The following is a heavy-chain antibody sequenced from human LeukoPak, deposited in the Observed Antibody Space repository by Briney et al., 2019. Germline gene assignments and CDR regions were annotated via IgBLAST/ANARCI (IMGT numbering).Heavy chain of an antibody. V-gene: IGHV1-2*06. CDR1: GYSFTGYY. CDR2: INPISGGT. Sequence: ASVKVSCKASGYSFTGYYLHWVRQAPGQGLEWMGRINPISGGTIYAQKFQGRVTMTRDTSISTVYMGLSRLKSDDTAVFYCARQVAGTLFYFDYWGQGALVTVSS. CDR3: ARQVAGTLFYFDY. J-gene: IGHJ4*02. D-gene: IGHD6-19*01.